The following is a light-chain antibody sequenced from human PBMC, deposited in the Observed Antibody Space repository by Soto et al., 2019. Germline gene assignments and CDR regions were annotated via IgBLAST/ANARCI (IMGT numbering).Light chain of an antibody. CDR1: SSNVGNNY. J-gene: IGLJ2*01. V-gene: IGLV1-51*02. Sequence: QSVLTQPPSVSAAPGQTVTISCSGSSSNVGNNYVSWYQYLPGTAPKLLIYENNKRPSGIPDRFSGSKSGTSATLGITGLQTGDEADYYCGTWDSSLSAHVVFGGGTKLTVL. CDR2: ENN. CDR3: GTWDSSLSAHVV.